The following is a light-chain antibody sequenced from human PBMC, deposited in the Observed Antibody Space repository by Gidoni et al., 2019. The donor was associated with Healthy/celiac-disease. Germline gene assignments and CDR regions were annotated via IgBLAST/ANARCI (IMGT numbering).Light chain of an antibody. CDR1: QSVSSSY. CDR3: QQYGSSPRIT. Sequence: EIVLTQSPGPLSLSPGERATLSCRASQSVSSSYLSWYQQKPGKDPSLLIYGASSRAPGIPDRFSGSGSGTDFTLTISRLEPEDFVVYYCQQYGSSPRITFGQGTRLEIK. V-gene: IGKV3-20*01. J-gene: IGKJ5*01. CDR2: GAS.